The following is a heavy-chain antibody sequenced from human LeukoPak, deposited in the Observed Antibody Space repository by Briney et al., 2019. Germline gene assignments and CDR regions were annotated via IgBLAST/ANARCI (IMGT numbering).Heavy chain of an antibody. CDR2: FDHEDGET. CDR1: GYTLTELS. Sequence: ASVKVSCKVSGYTLTELSMHWVRQAPGKGLEWMGGFDHEDGETIYAQKFQGRVTMTTDTSTSTAYMELRSLRSDDTAVYYCARDLKRASPVGATVTVYQGPAGYWGQGTLVTVSS. V-gene: IGHV1-24*01. J-gene: IGHJ4*02. CDR3: ARDLKRASPVGATVTVYQGPAGY. D-gene: IGHD1-26*01.